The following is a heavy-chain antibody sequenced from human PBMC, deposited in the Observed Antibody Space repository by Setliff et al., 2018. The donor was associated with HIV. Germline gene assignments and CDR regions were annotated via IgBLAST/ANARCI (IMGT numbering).Heavy chain of an antibody. CDR2: INANTGNP. V-gene: IGHV7-4-1*02. CDR3: ARDYNYASGTYNWFDP. CDR1: ADTFTNCL. J-gene: IGHJ5*02. Sequence: VASVKVSCKASADTFTNCLINWVRQAPGQGLEWMGWINANTGNPRYAPGFTGRFVFSLDTSATTAHLQINGLKTDDTAVYYCARDYNYASGTYNWFDPWGQGTLVTVSS. D-gene: IGHD3-10*01.